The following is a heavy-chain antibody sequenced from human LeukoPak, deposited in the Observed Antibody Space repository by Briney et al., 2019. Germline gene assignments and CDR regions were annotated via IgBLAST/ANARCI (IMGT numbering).Heavy chain of an antibody. CDR2: IKQDGSEK. D-gene: IGHD6-19*01. Sequence: GGSLRLSCAASGFTFSSYWMSWVRQAPGKGLEWVANIKQDGSEKYYVDSVKGRFTISRDNAKNSLYLQMNSLRAEDTAVYYCARAGEAVAGLFDYWGQGTLVTVSS. J-gene: IGHJ4*02. V-gene: IGHV3-7*03. CDR3: ARAGEAVAGLFDY. CDR1: GFTFSSYW.